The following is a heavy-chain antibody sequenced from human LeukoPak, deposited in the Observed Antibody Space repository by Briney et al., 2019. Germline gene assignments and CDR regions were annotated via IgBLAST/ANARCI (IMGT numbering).Heavy chain of an antibody. CDR1: GFTFSSYW. CDR3: ARGGLDV. CDR2: IKEDGSEK. V-gene: IGHV3-7*01. J-gene: IGHJ6*02. Sequence: TGGSLRLSCVASGFTFSSYWITWVRQAPGKGLEWVANIKEDGSEKYYVDSVKGRFTISRDNAKNSLYLQMNSLRAEDTAVYYCARGGLDVWGQGTTVTVSS.